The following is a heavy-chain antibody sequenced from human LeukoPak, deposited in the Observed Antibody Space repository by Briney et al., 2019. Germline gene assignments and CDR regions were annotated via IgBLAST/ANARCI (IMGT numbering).Heavy chain of an antibody. Sequence: PGGSLRLSCAASGFTFDDYAMHWVRQAPGKGLEWVSGISWNSGSIGYADSVKGRFTISRDNAKNSLYLQMNSLRAEDTALYYCARERGGYSYLDYWGQGTLVTVSS. J-gene: IGHJ4*02. CDR3: ARERGGYSYLDY. D-gene: IGHD5-18*01. CDR2: ISWNSGSI. CDR1: GFTFDDYA. V-gene: IGHV3-9*01.